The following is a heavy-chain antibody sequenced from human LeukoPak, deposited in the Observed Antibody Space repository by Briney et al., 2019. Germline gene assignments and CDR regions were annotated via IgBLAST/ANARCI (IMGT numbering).Heavy chain of an antibody. CDR3: AKVGQWFGTPFDY. CDR2: ISNSGTNT. Sequence: PGGSLRLSCAASGSTFSSNGMSWVRQAPGKGLEWVSVISNSGTNTYYADSVKGRFTISRDNSMDTLYLQVNSLRAEDTAVYYCAKVGQWFGTPFDYWGQGTLVIVSS. J-gene: IGHJ4*02. D-gene: IGHD3-10*01. V-gene: IGHV3-23*01. CDR1: GSTFSSNG.